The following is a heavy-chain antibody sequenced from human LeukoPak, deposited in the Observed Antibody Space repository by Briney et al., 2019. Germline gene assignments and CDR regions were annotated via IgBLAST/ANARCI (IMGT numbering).Heavy chain of an antibody. J-gene: IGHJ3*02. D-gene: IGHD4/OR15-4a*01. CDR1: GFTFSTYW. V-gene: IGHV3-74*01. CDR2: IHSDGSST. CDR3: ARERHFGDYGGFDI. Sequence: GGSLRLSCAASGFTFSTYWMHWVRQAPGKGLVWVSRIHSDGSSTRYADSVKGRFTISRDNAQNTLDLQMNSLRAEDTAVYYCARERHFGDYGGFDIWGQGTMVTVSS.